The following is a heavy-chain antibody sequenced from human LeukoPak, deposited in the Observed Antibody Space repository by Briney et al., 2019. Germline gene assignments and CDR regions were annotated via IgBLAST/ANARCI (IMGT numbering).Heavy chain of an antibody. CDR2: IYYSGST. CDR3: ARESSHGPVDY. Sequence: SETLSLTCTVSGGSLSSYYWSWIRQPPGNGLEWIGYIYYSGSTNNNPSLKSRVTISVDTSKNQFSLKLSSVTAADTAVYYCARESSHGPVDYWGQGTLVTVSS. CDR1: GGSLSSYY. V-gene: IGHV4-59*01. D-gene: IGHD2-2*01. J-gene: IGHJ4*02.